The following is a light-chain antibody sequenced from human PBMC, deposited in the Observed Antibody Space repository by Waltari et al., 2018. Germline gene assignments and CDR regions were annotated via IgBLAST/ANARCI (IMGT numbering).Light chain of an antibody. CDR2: DAS. CDR1: PGIRKF. V-gene: IGKV1-33*01. J-gene: IGKJ4*01. CDR3: QQYESLPLS. Sequence: DIQMTQSPSSMSASIGDRVIITCQASPGIRKFLSWVQQNPGNVPKVLISDASHLETGVPSSFSGSGFGTYFTFTINSRQPEDIGTYFFQQYESLPLSFGGGTKVEVK.